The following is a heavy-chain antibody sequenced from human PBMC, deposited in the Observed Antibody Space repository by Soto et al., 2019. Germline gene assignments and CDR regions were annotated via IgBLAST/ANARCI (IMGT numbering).Heavy chain of an antibody. Sequence: QVQRVQSGAEVKKPGASVKVSCKASGYTFTSYDINWVRQATGQGLEWMGWMNPNSGNTGYAQKFQGRVTMTRNTSISTAYMELSSLRSEDTAVYYCARGRYYDFWSGYYSGGAFDIWGQGTMVTVSS. CDR1: GYTFTSYD. CDR2: MNPNSGNT. V-gene: IGHV1-8*01. D-gene: IGHD3-3*01. CDR3: ARGRYYDFWSGYYSGGAFDI. J-gene: IGHJ3*02.